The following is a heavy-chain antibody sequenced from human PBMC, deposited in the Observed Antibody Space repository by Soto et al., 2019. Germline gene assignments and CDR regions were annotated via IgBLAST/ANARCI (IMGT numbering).Heavy chain of an antibody. V-gene: IGHV3-72*01. CDR2: SRKKTNSYTT. J-gene: IGHJ4*02. CDR1: GLTFSDRY. D-gene: IGHD4-17*01. Sequence: EVQLVESGGGLVQPGGSLRLSCAASGLTFSDRYMDWVRQAPGKGLEWVGRSRKKTNSYTTEYAASAKGRFIISRDDSTNSLYLQMSGLKPEDTAVYYCTTVTTVDYYFDYWGQGTLVTVSS. CDR3: TTVTTVDYYFDY.